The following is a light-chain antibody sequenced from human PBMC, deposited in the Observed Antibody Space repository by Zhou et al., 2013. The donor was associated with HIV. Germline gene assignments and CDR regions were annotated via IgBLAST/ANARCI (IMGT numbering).Light chain of an antibody. CDR2: QAS. J-gene: IGKJ2*01. Sequence: DIQLTQSPSTLSASVGDRVTITCRASQFLSNWLTWYQQKPGKAPKLLVYQASTLAVGVPSRFSGSGSGTEFTLTISSLQPDDFATYYCQQSYSTPYTFGQGTKLEIK. CDR3: QQSYSTPYT. CDR1: QFLSNW. V-gene: IGKV1-5*03.